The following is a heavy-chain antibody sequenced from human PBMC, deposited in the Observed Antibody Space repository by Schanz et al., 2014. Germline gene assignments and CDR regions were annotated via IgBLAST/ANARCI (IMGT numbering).Heavy chain of an antibody. CDR2: ISGSGGST. D-gene: IGHD3-22*01. CDR3: AKIRYDSSGYYLPYYGMDV. CDR1: GFTLTSYA. V-gene: IGHV3-23*04. J-gene: IGHJ6*02. Sequence: EVQVVESGGGLVQPGGSLRLSCEASGFTLTSYALTWVRQAPGKGLEWVAGISGSGGSTDYADSVKGRFIIPRDNSKNTLYLQMNSLRAEDTAVYYWAKIRYDSSGYYLPYYGMDVWGQGTTVIVSS.